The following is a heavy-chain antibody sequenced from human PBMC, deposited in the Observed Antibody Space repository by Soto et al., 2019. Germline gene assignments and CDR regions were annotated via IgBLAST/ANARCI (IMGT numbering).Heavy chain of an antibody. CDR1: GFSLSTSGMC. Sequence: SGPTLVNPTQTLTLTCTFSGFSLSTSGMCVSWIRRPPGKALEWLALIDWDDDKYYSTSLKTRLTISKDTSKNQVVLTMTNMAPVDTATYYCSLSLWFGHRNWFDPWGQGTLVTVSS. J-gene: IGHJ5*02. V-gene: IGHV2-70*01. CDR2: IDWDDDK. CDR3: SLSLWFGHRNWFDP. D-gene: IGHD3-10*01.